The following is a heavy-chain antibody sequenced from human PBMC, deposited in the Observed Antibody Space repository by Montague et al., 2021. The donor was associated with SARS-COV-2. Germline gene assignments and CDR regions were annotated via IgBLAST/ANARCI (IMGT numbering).Heavy chain of an antibody. Sequence: SLRLSCAVSGFTISSYAMSWVRQPPGKGLEWVSAISGSGSTYYAASVKGRFTISRDNSKNTLYLQVNSLRAEDTAGYYCAPPVGASYHFDYWGQGTLVTVSS. J-gene: IGHJ4*02. CDR1: GFTISSYA. CDR3: APPVGASYHFDY. V-gene: IGHV3-23*01. D-gene: IGHD1-26*01. CDR2: ISGSGST.